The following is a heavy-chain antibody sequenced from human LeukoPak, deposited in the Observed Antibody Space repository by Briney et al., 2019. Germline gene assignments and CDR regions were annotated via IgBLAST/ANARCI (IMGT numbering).Heavy chain of an antibody. V-gene: IGHV4-59*08. D-gene: IGHD4-17*01. J-gene: IGHJ2*01. Sequence: SETPSPACSVSGDSSSSYEWRWIRQPPGKGLEWIGYIYYSGNTNYNPSLKSRVTISVDTSKIQFSLKLSSVTAADTAVYYCARSYGDYGFPFDLWGRGTLVTVSS. CDR1: GDSSSSYE. CDR2: IYYSGNT. CDR3: ARSYGDYGFPFDL.